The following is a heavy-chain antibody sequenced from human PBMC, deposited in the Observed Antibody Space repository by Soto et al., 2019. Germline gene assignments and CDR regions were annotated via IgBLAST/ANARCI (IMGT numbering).Heavy chain of an antibody. CDR1: GDTFTSYG. D-gene: IGHD6-19*01. V-gene: IGHV1-18*01. CDR2: ISAYTGNT. Sequence: QVQLLQSGAEVKKPGASVKVSCKASGDTFTSYGISWVRQAPGHGLEWMGWISAYTGNTNYAQKLQGRVTLTTDTPTSTAYMELRSLRSDDTAVYYCARDLTWLVLDYWGQGTLVTVSS. CDR3: ARDLTWLVLDY. J-gene: IGHJ4*02.